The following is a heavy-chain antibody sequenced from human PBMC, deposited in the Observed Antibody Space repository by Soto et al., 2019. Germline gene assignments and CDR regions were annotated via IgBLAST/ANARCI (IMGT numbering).Heavy chain of an antibody. CDR2: ISYDGSNK. V-gene: IGHV3-30-3*01. D-gene: IGHD3-22*01. J-gene: IGHJ4*02. CDR3: ARPYYDSRGYYLPFAY. Sequence: GGSLRLSWAASGCTLSNYARHWVRQAPGKGLEWVAVISYDGSNKYYADSVKGRFTISRDNSKITLYLQMNSLRAQDTAVYSCARPYYDSRGYYLPFAYWGQGPLVTVSS. CDR1: GCTLSNYA.